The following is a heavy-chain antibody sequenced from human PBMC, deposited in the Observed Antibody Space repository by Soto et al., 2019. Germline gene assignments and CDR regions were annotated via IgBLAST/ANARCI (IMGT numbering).Heavy chain of an antibody. J-gene: IGHJ4*02. CDR1: GFTFTNYY. Sequence: QVQLVQSGAEVKKPGASVKVSCKTSGFTFTNYYINWVRQSPGQGLEVMGWISAYSGNTNYAQNLQGRVTMTTDTSARTAYPELRSLRSDDTAVYFCARGDTDYVNWYFDYWGQGTLVTVSS. CDR2: ISAYSGNT. D-gene: IGHD3-16*01. V-gene: IGHV1-18*01. CDR3: ARGDTDYVNWYFDY.